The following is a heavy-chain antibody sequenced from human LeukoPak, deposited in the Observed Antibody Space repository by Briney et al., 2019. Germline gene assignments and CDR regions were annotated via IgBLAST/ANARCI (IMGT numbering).Heavy chain of an antibody. Sequence: GGSLRLSCAASGFTFSSYGMHWVRQAPGKGLEWVAVISYDGSNKYYADSVKGRFTISRDNPKNTLYLQMNSLRAEDTAVYYCAKDLLERAYYYYYGMDVWGQGTTVTVSS. V-gene: IGHV3-30*18. CDR2: ISYDGSNK. J-gene: IGHJ6*02. CDR3: AKDLLERAYYYYYGMDV. D-gene: IGHD1-1*01. CDR1: GFTFSSYG.